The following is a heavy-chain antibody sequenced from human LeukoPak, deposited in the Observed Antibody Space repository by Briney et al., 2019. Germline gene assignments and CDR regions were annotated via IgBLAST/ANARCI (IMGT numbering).Heavy chain of an antibody. CDR1: GFTFTTFA. CDR2: VSYDGTKK. Sequence: GGSLRLSCAASGFTFTTFAMHSVRQAPGKGLEWVAIVSYDGTKKYFADSVRGRFTISRDNAKNTLYLQMNSLRAEDTAVYYCAKDRNWNYFDYWGQGNLVTVSS. J-gene: IGHJ4*02. V-gene: IGHV3-30*18. CDR3: AKDRNWNYFDY. D-gene: IGHD1-20*01.